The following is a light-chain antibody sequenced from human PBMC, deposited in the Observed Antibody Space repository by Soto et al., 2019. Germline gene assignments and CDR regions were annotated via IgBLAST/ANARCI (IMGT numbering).Light chain of an antibody. CDR3: QQTYSTPCT. V-gene: IGKV1-39*01. CDR2: AAS. Sequence: DIQMTQSPSSLSASVGDIVTITCRASQSLSSYLNWYQQKPGKAPKLLIYAASSLQSGVPSRFSGSGSGTDFTLTISSLQPEDFATYYCQQTYSTPCTFGQGTKLEIK. CDR1: QSLSSY. J-gene: IGKJ2*02.